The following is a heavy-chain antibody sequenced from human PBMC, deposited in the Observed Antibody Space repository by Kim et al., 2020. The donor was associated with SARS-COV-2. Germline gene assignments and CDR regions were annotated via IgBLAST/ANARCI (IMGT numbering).Heavy chain of an antibody. J-gene: IGHJ4*02. CDR2: ISTYDGNT. CDR3: ATNLRYSSSWWPFEY. CDR1: GYTFTNYG. Sequence: ASVKVSCKTSGYTFTNYGISWVRQAPGQGLEWMGWISTYDGNTNYAQKVQDRFTMTTHTSTSTAYMELRSLRSEDTAVYYCATNLRYSSSWWPFEYWGQGTLVTVSS. V-gene: IGHV1-18*01. D-gene: IGHD6-13*01.